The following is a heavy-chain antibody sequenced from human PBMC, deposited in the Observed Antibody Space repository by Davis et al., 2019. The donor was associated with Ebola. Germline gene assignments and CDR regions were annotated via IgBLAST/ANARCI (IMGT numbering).Heavy chain of an antibody. J-gene: IGHJ5*02. V-gene: IGHV3-48*04. CDR3: VRGGFYYGA. CDR2: ISSSSSTI. CDR1: GFTFSSYS. D-gene: IGHD3-10*01. Sequence: GESLKISCAASGFTFSSYSMNWVRQAPGKGLEWVSYISSSSSTIYYVDSVKGRFTISRDNAKNSLYLQMNSLRVEDTAVYYCVRGGFYYGAWGQGTLVTVSS.